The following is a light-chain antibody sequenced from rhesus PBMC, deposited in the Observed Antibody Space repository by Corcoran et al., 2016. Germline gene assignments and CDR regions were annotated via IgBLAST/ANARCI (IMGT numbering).Light chain of an antibody. CDR3: QQYSSSPLT. CDR1: QIISSW. V-gene: IGKV1-22*01. Sequence: DIQMTQSPSSLSASVGDTVTITCRASQIISSWLAWYQQNTGKDPKLQVYKASSLQSGVPSRSSGSGSGTDFTLTISSLQSEDFATYYCQQYSSSPLTFGGGTKVELK. J-gene: IGKJ4*01. CDR2: KAS.